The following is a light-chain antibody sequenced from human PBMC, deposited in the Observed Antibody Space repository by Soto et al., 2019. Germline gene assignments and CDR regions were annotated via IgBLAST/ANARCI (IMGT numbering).Light chain of an antibody. V-gene: IGKV2-28*01. Sequence: DIVTTQSPLSLPVTPGEPASISCRSSQSLLHSNGYNYLDWFLQKPGQSPQLLIYLGSHRASGVPDRFSGSGSGTDFTLKISRGEAEDVGVYYCMQALQTRTFGQGTKVEIK. CDR2: LGS. J-gene: IGKJ1*01. CDR3: MQALQTRT. CDR1: QSLLHSNGYNY.